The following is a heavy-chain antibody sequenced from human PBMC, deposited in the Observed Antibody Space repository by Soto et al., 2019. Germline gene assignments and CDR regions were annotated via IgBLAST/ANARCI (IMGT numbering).Heavy chain of an antibody. CDR1: GFTFSSYA. D-gene: IGHD3-10*01. Sequence: DVHLLESGGHLVQPGGSLRLSCAASGFTFSSYAMSWVRQAPGKGLEWVSSVSAGGDMTYYSDSVKGRFTISRDNANNALFLQLSSLRIEDTALYYCARGDRGGSGSPASYYYSGLDVWGQGTTVTVS. V-gene: IGHV3-23*01. J-gene: IGHJ6*02. CDR2: VSAGGDMT. CDR3: ARGDRGGSGSPASYYYSGLDV.